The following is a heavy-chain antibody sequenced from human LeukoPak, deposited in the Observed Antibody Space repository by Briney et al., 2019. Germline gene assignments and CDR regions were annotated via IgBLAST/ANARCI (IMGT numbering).Heavy chain of an antibody. CDR2: ISSDGTTT. Sequence: GGSLRLSCAASGFTFSSYEMNWVRQAPGKGLEWISYISSDGTTTYYADSVKGRFTIPRDNAKNSLSLQMNSLRAEDTAVYYCAREGGSGWNWFDPWGQGTAVTVSS. J-gene: IGHJ5*02. D-gene: IGHD6-19*01. CDR3: AREGGSGWNWFDP. V-gene: IGHV3-48*03. CDR1: GFTFSSYE.